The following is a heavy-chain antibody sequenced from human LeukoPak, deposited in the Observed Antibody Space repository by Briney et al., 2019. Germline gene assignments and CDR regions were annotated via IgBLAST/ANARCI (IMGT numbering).Heavy chain of an antibody. Sequence: GGSLRLSCAASGFIFSSYGMSWVRQAPGRGLDWVSAISPTSGTTFYADSVKGRFTISRDNSKSTVYLQMNSLRPEDTALYYCANLVRSSSRDYWGQGTLVTVSS. J-gene: IGHJ4*02. V-gene: IGHV3-23*01. CDR2: ISPTSGTT. D-gene: IGHD6-6*01. CDR3: ANLVRSSSRDY. CDR1: GFIFSSYG.